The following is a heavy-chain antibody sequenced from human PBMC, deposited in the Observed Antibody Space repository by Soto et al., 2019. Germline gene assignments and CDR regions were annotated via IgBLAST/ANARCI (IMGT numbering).Heavy chain of an antibody. J-gene: IGHJ4*02. CDR3: ARHGYYYGSGSYSNPPFDY. D-gene: IGHD3-10*01. CDR1: GGSISSSSYY. CDR2: IYYSGST. V-gene: IGHV4-39*01. Sequence: SETLSLTCTVSGGSISSSSYYWGWIRQPPGKGLEWIGSIYYSGSTYYNPSLKSRVTISVDTSKNQFSLKLSSVTAADTAVYYCARHGYYYGSGSYSNPPFDYWGQGTLVTVSS.